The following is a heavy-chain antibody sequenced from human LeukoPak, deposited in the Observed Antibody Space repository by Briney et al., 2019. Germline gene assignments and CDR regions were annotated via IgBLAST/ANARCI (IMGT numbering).Heavy chain of an antibody. CDR2: ISSNGGST. CDR3: ARGGIGMVAKNQPLDY. D-gene: IGHD5-12*01. V-gene: IGHV3-64*01. Sequence: GGSLRLSCAASGFTFSSYAMHWVRQAPGNGLEYVSAISSNGGSTYYANSVKGRFTISRDNSKNTLYLQMGSLRAEDMAVYYCARGGIGMVAKNQPLDYWGQGTLVTVSS. CDR1: GFTFSSYA. J-gene: IGHJ4*02.